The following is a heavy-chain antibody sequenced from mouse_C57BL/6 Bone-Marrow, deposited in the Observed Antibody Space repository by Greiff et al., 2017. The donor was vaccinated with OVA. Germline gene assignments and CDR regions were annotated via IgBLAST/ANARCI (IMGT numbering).Heavy chain of an antibody. D-gene: IGHD1-1*01. CDR3: ARLSTVAEVGYFEV. CDR1: GYTFTSYW. V-gene: IGHV1-72*01. J-gene: IGHJ1*03. Sequence: QVQLQQPGAELVKPGASVKLSCKASGYTFTSYWMHWVKQRPGRGLEWIGRIDPNSGGTKYTEKFKSKATLTVDKPSSTAYMQLSSLTSEDSAGYYCARLSTVAEVGYFEVGGTGTTVTVSS. CDR2: IDPNSGGT.